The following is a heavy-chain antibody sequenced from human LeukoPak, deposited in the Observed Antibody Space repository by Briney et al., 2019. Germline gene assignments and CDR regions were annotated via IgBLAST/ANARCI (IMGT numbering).Heavy chain of an antibody. CDR3: ASRTQEEYSYGYGYFDY. CDR1: GGSISSSSYY. V-gene: IGHV4-39*07. Sequence: SETLSLTCTVSGGSISSSSYYWGWIRQPPGKGLEWIGSIYYSGSTYYNLSLKSRVTISVDTSKNQFSLKLSSVTAADTAVYYCASRTQEEYSYGYGYFDYWGQGTLVTVSS. J-gene: IGHJ4*02. D-gene: IGHD5-18*01. CDR2: IYYSGST.